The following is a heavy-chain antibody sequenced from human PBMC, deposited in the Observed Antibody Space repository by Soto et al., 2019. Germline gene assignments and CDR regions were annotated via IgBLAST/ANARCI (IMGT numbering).Heavy chain of an antibody. CDR1: GFTFSSYA. J-gene: IGHJ4*02. CDR2: ISYDGSNK. Sequence: GGSLRLSYAASGFTFSSYAMHWVRQAPGKGLEWVAVISYDGSNKYYADSVKVRFTISRDNSKNTLYLQMNSLRAEDTAVYYCARGRYSSSWYFDYWGQGTLVTVSS. V-gene: IGHV3-30-3*01. D-gene: IGHD6-13*01. CDR3: ARGRYSSSWYFDY.